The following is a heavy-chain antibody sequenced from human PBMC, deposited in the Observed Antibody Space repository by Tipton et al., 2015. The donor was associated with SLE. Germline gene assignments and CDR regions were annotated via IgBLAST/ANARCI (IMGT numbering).Heavy chain of an antibody. J-gene: IGHJ5*02. D-gene: IGHD6-13*01. CDR1: GGSISSSSYY. CDR2: IYYSGST. Sequence: TLSLTCTVSGGSISSSSYYWGWIRQPPGKGLEWIGSIYYSGSTYYNPSLKSRVTISVDTSKNQFSLKLSSVTAADTAVYYCARESGIAAAAPNWFDPWGQGTLVTVSS. CDR3: ARESGIAAAAPNWFDP. V-gene: IGHV4-39*07.